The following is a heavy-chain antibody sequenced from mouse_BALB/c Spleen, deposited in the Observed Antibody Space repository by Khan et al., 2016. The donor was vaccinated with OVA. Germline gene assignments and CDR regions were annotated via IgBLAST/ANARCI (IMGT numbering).Heavy chain of an antibody. CDR1: GYTFTDYA. CDR2: ISTYSGNT. CDR3: ATPAYDGYYDY. V-gene: IGHV1S137*01. J-gene: IGHJ2*01. D-gene: IGHD2-3*01. Sequence: QVQLQQSGPELVRPGVSVKISCKGSGYTFTDYAMYWVKQSHAKSLEWIGLISTYSGNTNYNQNFRGKATMTVDKSSSTAYMELARLTSEDSAIXYCATPAYDGYYDYWGQGTTLTVSS.